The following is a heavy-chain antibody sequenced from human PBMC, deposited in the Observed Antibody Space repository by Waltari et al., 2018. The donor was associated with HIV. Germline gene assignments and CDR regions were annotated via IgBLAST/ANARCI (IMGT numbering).Heavy chain of an antibody. CDR3: ARCETVVTPFINKYLGLDV. D-gene: IGHD2-15*01. CDR2: ISAPGTTF. Sequence: EVQLVESGGKLVQPGGSLRLSCLASGFTFSDYSMNWVRQGPGKGLEWVEYISAPGTTFFYENSVKGRFTVSRDNVENSLYLDMSSLRAEDTGDYYCARCETVVTPFINKYLGLDVWGPGTTVTVSS. CDR1: GFTFSDYS. V-gene: IGHV3-48*01. J-gene: IGHJ6*02.